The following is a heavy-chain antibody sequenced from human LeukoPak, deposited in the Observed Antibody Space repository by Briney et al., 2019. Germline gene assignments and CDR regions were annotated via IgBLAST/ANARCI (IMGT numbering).Heavy chain of an antibody. Sequence: ASVTVSCTASGYTFTSYDINWVRQAPGQGLEWMGWTNPNSGNTGYAQKFQGRVTMTRNTSISTAYMELSSLRSEDTAVYYCARGHRFFYYMDVWGKGTTVTVCS. CDR1: GYTFTSYD. CDR3: ARGHRFFYYMDV. V-gene: IGHV1-8*01. CDR2: TNPNSGNT. J-gene: IGHJ6*03.